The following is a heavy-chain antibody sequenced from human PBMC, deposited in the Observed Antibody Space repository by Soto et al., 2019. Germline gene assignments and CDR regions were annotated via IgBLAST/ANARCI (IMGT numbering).Heavy chain of an antibody. Sequence: GGSLRLSCAASGFPFSNYGMHWVRQAPGKGLEWMAVISFNGVSKYFADSVKGLFTISRDSSKNTLYLHMISLRAEDTAVYHCAKGYCSSSSCEKLNPFRVKYYYNGMDVWGQGTTVTVSS. D-gene: IGHD2-2*01. V-gene: IGHV3-30*18. CDR3: AKGYCSSSSCEKLNPFRVKYYYNGMDV. J-gene: IGHJ6*02. CDR1: GFPFSNYG. CDR2: ISFNGVSK.